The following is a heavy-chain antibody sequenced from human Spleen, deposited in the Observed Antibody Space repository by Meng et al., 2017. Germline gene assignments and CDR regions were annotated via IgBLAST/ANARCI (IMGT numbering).Heavy chain of an antibody. CDR2: ISYDGSNK. J-gene: IGHJ4*02. V-gene: IGHV3-30*03. CDR3: ARDLRGYSYAYAPDY. CDR1: GFTFDDYG. Sequence: GESLKISCAASGFTFDDYGMSWVRQAPGKGLDWAAVISYDGSNKYYADSVKGRFTISRDNSKNTLYLQMNSLRAEDTAVYYCARDLRGYSYAYAPDYWGQGTLVTVSS. D-gene: IGHD5-18*01.